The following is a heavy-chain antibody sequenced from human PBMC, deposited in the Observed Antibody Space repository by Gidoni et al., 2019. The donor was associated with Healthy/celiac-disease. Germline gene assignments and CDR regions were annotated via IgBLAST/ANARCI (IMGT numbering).Heavy chain of an antibody. CDR3: ARDDSSGYPDY. Sequence: PGKGLEWVAVIWYDGSNKYYADSVKGRFTISRDNSENTLYLQMNSLRAEDTAVYYCARDDSSGYPDYWGQGTLVTVSS. J-gene: IGHJ4*02. V-gene: IGHV3-33*01. CDR2: IWYDGSNK. D-gene: IGHD3-22*01.